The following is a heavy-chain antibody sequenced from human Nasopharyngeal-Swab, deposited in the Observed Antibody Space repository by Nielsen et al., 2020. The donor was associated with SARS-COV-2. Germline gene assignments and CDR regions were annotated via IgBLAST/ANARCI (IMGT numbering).Heavy chain of an antibody. CDR3: ARVLLRALGKFGEGYAFDI. CDR1: GFTIANYA. J-gene: IGHJ3*02. V-gene: IGHV3-23*01. Sequence: GESLKISCAASGFTIANYAMSWVRQAPGKGLEWVSGISGSGGSTYYADSVKGRFTISRDNAKNSLYLQMNSLRVEDTAVYYCARVLLRALGKFGEGYAFDIWGQGTMVTVSS. CDR2: ISGSGGST. D-gene: IGHD3-10*01.